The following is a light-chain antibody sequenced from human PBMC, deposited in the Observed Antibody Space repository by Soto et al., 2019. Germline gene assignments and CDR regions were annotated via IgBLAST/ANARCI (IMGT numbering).Light chain of an antibody. J-gene: IGKJ5*01. V-gene: IGKV1-5*03. CDR1: QSIGSW. Sequence: DIQMTHSPSTLSASVLYRVTITFRASQSIGSWLAWFQQKPGKAPKVLIYKASSLESGVPSRFSGSGSGTDFTLTINSLQPEDFATYYCQQAASFPINFGQGTRLEIK. CDR3: QQAASFPIN. CDR2: KAS.